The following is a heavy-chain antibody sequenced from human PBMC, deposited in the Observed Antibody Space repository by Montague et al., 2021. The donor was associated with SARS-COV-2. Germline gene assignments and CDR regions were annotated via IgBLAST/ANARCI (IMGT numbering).Heavy chain of an antibody. CDR3: ARDQSCTNGVCYTRGFDY. V-gene: IGHV3-11*05. CDR2: ISGSNSYT. CDR1: GFTISDYY. Sequence: SLRLSCAASGFTISDYYMSWIRQAPGKGLEWVSYISGSNSYTNYADSVRGRFTISRDNAKNSLYLQMDSLRAEDTAVYYCARDQSCTNGVCYTRGFDYWGQGTLVTVSS. D-gene: IGHD2-8*01. J-gene: IGHJ4*02.